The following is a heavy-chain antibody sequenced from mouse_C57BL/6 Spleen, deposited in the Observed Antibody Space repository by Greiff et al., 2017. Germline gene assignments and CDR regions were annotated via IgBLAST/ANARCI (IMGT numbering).Heavy chain of an antibody. CDR3: ARVNWALDY. D-gene: IGHD4-1*01. J-gene: IGHJ2*01. CDR1: GFTFSDYY. Sequence: EVQLVESEGGLVQPGSSMKLSCTASGFTFSDYYMAWVRQVPEKGLEWVANINYDGSSTYYLDSLKSRFIISRDNAKNILYLQMSSLKSEDTATXYCARVNWALDYWGQGTTLTVSS. CDR2: INYDGSST. V-gene: IGHV5-16*01.